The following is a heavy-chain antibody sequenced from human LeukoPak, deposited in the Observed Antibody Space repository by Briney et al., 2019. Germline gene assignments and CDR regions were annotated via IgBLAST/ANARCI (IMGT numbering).Heavy chain of an antibody. CDR1: GFTFSHFA. V-gene: IGHV3-30*04. Sequence: GGSLRLSCAASGFTFSHFAMHWVRQAPGKGLEWVAVIFYDGDTKYYADSVKGRFTISRDNPQNTLYLRMNSLKTEDTAVYYCTSLLSRYSSGWDYYYYKDVWGKGTTVTVSS. D-gene: IGHD6-19*01. CDR3: TSLLSRYSSGWDYYYYKDV. CDR2: IFYDGDTK. J-gene: IGHJ6*03.